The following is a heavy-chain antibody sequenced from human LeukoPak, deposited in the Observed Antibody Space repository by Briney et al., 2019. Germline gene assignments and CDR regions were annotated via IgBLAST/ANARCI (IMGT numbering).Heavy chain of an antibody. Sequence: SETLSLTCTVSGGSISSSSYYWGWIRQPPGKGLEWIGSIYYSGSTYYNPSLKSRVTISVDTSKNQFSLKLSSVTAADTAVYYCARDQGGPKDYWGQGTLVTVSS. V-gene: IGHV4-39*07. J-gene: IGHJ4*02. D-gene: IGHD3-16*01. CDR1: GGSISSSSYY. CDR2: IYYSGST. CDR3: ARDQGGPKDY.